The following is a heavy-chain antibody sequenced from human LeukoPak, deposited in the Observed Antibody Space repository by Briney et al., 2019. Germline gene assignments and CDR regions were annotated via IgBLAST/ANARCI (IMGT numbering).Heavy chain of an antibody. J-gene: IGHJ3*02. D-gene: IGHD3-3*01. CDR1: GFTFSSYS. V-gene: IGHV3-21*01. Sequence: SGGSLRLSCAASGFTFSSYSMNWVRQAPGKGLEWVSSISSSSSYIYYADSVKGRFTISRDNAKNSLYLQMNSLRAEDTAVYYCATPYYDFWSGYYKRGVRGADAFDIWGQGTMVTVSS. CDR2: ISSSSSYI. CDR3: ATPYYDFWSGYYKRGVRGADAFDI.